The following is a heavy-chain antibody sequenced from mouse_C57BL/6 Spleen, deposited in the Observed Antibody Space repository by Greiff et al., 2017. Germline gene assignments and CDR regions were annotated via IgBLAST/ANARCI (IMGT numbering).Heavy chain of an antibody. V-gene: IGHV1-52*01. CDR3: ARAPYYGSFDY. J-gene: IGHJ2*01. D-gene: IGHD1-1*01. CDR1: GYTFTSYW. CDR2: IYPSDSET. Sequence: QVQLQQPGAELVRPGSSVKLSCKASGYTFTSYWMHWVKQRPIQGLEWIGNIYPSDSETHYNQKFKDKATLTVDKSSSTAYMQLSSLTSEDSAVYYCARAPYYGSFDYWGQGTTLTVSS.